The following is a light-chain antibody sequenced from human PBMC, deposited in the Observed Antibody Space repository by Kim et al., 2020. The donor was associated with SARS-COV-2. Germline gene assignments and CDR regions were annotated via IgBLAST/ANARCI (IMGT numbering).Light chain of an antibody. Sequence: SLSPGERATLSCRASESGSNYLAWYQQKPGQAPRLLICDASIRATGIPARFSGSGSGTDFTLTVSSLEPEDFAVYYCQQRSNWVTFGPGTKVDIK. CDR3: QQRSNWVT. CDR2: DAS. CDR1: ESGSNY. V-gene: IGKV3-11*01. J-gene: IGKJ3*01.